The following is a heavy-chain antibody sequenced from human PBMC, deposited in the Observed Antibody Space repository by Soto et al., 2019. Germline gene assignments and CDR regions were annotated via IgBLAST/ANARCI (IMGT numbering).Heavy chain of an antibody. D-gene: IGHD2-21*02. CDR2: IIPIFGTT. J-gene: IGHJ4*02. CDR1: GGTFSNYP. CDR3: ARGLYCGGGCYSHFDY. V-gene: IGHV1-69*01. Sequence: VQLVQSGAEVKKPGSSVNVSCKASGGTFSNYPFIWVRQAPGQGIDWIGGIIPIFGTTDYGQRIQGRLKITADASTNTECMELSRLRSHDTAVYYCARGLYCGGGCYSHFDYWGQGTLVNVSS.